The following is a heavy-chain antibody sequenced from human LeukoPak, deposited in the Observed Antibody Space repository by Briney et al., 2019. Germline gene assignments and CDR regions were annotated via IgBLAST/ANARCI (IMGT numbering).Heavy chain of an antibody. CDR1: GGSISSYY. CDR3: ARAIRGSGSYRYLDY. Sequence: SETLSLTCTVSGGSISSYYWSWIRQPPGKGLEWIGYIYYSGSTNYNPSLKSRVTISVGTSKNQFSLKLSSVTAADTAVYYCARAIRGSGSYRYLDYWGQGTLVTVSS. CDR2: IYYSGST. D-gene: IGHD3-10*01. J-gene: IGHJ4*02. V-gene: IGHV4-59*01.